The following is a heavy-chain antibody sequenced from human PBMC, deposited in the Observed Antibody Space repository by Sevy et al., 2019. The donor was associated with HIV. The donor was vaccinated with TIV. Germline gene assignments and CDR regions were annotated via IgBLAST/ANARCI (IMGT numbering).Heavy chain of an antibody. CDR2: ISYDGSNK. CDR1: GFTFSSYA. J-gene: IGHJ4*02. V-gene: IGHV3-30-3*01. D-gene: IGHD3-22*01. Sequence: GGSLRLSCVASGFTFSSYAMHWVRQAPGKGLEWVAVISYDGSNKYYADSVKGRFTISRDNSKNTLYLQMNSLRAEDTAVYYCARGEHGYYDSSGYYPYWGQGTLVTVSS. CDR3: ARGEHGYYDSSGYYPY.